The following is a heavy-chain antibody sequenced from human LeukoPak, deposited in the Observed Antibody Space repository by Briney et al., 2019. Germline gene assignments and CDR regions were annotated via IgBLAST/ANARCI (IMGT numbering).Heavy chain of an antibody. CDR2: IYYSGST. Sequence: PSETLSLTCTVPGGSISSYYWSWIRQPPGKGLEWIGYIYYSGSTNYNPSLKSRVTISVDTSKNQFSLKLSSVTAADTAVYYCARDVDYGDYVDAFDIWGQGTMVTVSS. J-gene: IGHJ3*02. V-gene: IGHV4-59*01. CDR3: ARDVDYGDYVDAFDI. CDR1: GGSISSYY. D-gene: IGHD4-17*01.